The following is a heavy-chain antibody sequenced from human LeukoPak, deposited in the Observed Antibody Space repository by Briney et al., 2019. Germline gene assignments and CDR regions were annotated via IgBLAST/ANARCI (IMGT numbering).Heavy chain of an antibody. CDR1: GFTFNSYW. J-gene: IGHJ3*02. V-gene: IGHV3-7*01. D-gene: IGHD3-3*01. CDR2: IKQDGSER. Sequence: GGSLRLSCAASGFTFNSYWMSWVRQAPGKGLEWVANIKQDGSERYYVDSGKGRFTISRDNAKNSLYLQMNSLRAEDKAVYYCARLVLRHAFDIWGQGTMVTVSS. CDR3: ARLVLRHAFDI.